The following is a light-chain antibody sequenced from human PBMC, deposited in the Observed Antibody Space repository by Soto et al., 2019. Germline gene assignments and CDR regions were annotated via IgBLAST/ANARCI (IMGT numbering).Light chain of an antibody. V-gene: IGLV1-51*02. CDR2: ESD. CDR3: GTWDSRLSGYVV. J-gene: IGLJ2*01. CDR1: NSNIGNNY. Sequence: QSVLTQPPSMSAAPGQKVTISCSGSNSNIGNNYVSWYQHVPGTAPRLVIYESDKRPPGIPDRLSGSKSGTSATLGITGLQTGDEADYYCGTWDSRLSGYVVFGGGTKLTVL.